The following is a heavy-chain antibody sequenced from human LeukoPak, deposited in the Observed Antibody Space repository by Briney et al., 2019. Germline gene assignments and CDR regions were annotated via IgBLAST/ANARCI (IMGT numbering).Heavy chain of an antibody. CDR1: GFTFGEYG. V-gene: IGHV3-43*01. J-gene: IGHJ6*03. Sequence: GGSLRLSCVGSGFTFGEYGMHWVRQVPGQGLEWVSHITWDGGSTYYAGSVKGRFTISRDNSKNSLYLQMNSLRTEDTAFYYCARATQSYYYYLDVWGTGTTVTVSS. CDR2: ITWDGGST. CDR3: ARATQSYYYYLDV. D-gene: IGHD2-15*01.